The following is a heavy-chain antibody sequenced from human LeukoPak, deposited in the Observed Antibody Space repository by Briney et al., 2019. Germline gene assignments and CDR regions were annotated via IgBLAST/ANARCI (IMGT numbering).Heavy chain of an antibody. Sequence: GRSLRLSCAASGFTFSSYAMSWVRQAPGKGLEWVSAISCSGGRTYYTDSVKGRFTISRENSQETLYLQMNSLRAEDTAVYYCAKDRCSGGSCYSDYWGQGTLVTVSS. CDR3: AKDRCSGGSCYSDY. CDR2: ISCSGGRT. V-gene: IGHV3-23*01. J-gene: IGHJ4*02. CDR1: GFTFSSYA. D-gene: IGHD2-15*01.